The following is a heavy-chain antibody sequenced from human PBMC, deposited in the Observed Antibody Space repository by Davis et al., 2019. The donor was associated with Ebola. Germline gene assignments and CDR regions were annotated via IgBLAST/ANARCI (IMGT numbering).Heavy chain of an antibody. Sequence: GESLKISCAGSGITLRSYWMHWVRQAPGKGLVWVSRMSPDGTRTDYADSVKGRFSISRDTAKNPLFLQMNSLRVEDTAVYYCAKDFGGPVDSWGQGTLVTVSS. CDR2: MSPDGTRT. D-gene: IGHD3-3*01. CDR1: GITLRSYW. J-gene: IGHJ4*02. V-gene: IGHV3-74*01. CDR3: AKDFGGPVDS.